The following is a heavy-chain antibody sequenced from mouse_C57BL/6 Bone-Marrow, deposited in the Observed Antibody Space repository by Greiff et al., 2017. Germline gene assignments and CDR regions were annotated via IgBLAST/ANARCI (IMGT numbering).Heavy chain of an antibody. CDR2: IHPGSGST. CDR3: AKPLGGTFDY. V-gene: IGHV1-55*01. Sequence: VQLQQSGAELVKPGASVKMSCKASGYTFTSYWITWVKQRPGQGLEWIGDIHPGSGSTNYNEKFTSKATLTVDTSSSTAYMQLSSLTSEDSAVYYCAKPLGGTFDYWGQGTTLTVSS. J-gene: IGHJ2*01. D-gene: IGHD4-1*01. CDR1: GYTFTSYW.